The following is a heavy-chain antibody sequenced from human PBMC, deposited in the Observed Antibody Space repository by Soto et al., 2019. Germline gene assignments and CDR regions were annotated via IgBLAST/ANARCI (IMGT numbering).Heavy chain of an antibody. Sequence: VGSLRLSCAASGFTVSSNYMSRVRQAPGKGLEWVSVIYSGGSTYYADSVKGRFTISRDNSKNTLYLQMNSLRAEDTAVYYCARADRDYYYGMDVWSQGTTVTVSS. CDR3: ARADRDYYYGMDV. CDR1: GFTVSSNY. CDR2: IYSGGST. V-gene: IGHV3-53*01. J-gene: IGHJ6*02.